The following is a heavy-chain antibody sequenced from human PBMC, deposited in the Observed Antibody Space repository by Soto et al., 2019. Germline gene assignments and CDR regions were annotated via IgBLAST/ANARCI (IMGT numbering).Heavy chain of an antibody. Sequence: QVQLVQSGAEVKKPGSSVKVSCKASGGTFSSYAISWVRQAPGQGLEWMGGIIPIFGTANYAQKFQGRVTITADESTSTAYMELSSLRSEDTAVYYCARDLLSIAVAGTCWFDPWGQGTLVTVSS. D-gene: IGHD6-19*01. V-gene: IGHV1-69*01. J-gene: IGHJ5*02. CDR3: ARDLLSIAVAGTCWFDP. CDR2: IIPIFGTA. CDR1: GGTFSSYA.